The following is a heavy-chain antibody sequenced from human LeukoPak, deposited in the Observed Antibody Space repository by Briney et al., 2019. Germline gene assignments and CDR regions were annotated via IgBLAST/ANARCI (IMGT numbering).Heavy chain of an antibody. J-gene: IGHJ4*02. V-gene: IGHV3-30*04. CDR3: AKARSGGYYYDSSGYPELYFDY. CDR1: GFTFSSYA. D-gene: IGHD3-22*01. CDR2: ISYDGSNK. Sequence: PGGSLRLSCAASGFTFSSYAMHWVRQAPGKGLEWVAVISYDGSNKYYADSVKGRFTISRDNSKNTLYLQMNSLRAEDTAVYYCAKARSGGYYYDSSGYPELYFDYWGQGTLVTVSS.